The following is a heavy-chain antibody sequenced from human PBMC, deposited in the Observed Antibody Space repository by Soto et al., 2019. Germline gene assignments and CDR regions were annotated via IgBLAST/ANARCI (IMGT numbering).Heavy chain of an antibody. V-gene: IGHV3-7*05. CDR3: ARDLQYYDFWSGYTRSSSFDY. D-gene: IGHD3-3*01. J-gene: IGHJ4*02. CDR2: IKQDGSEK. Sequence: GGSLRLSCAASGFTFSSYWMSWVRQAPGKGLEWVANIKQDGSEKYYVDSVKGRFTISRDNAKNSLYLQMNSLRAEDTAVYYCARDLQYYDFWSGYTRSSSFDYWGQGTLVTVSS. CDR1: GFTFSSYW.